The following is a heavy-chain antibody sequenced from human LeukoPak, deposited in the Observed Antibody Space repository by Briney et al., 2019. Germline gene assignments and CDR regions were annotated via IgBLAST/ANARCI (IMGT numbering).Heavy chain of an antibody. J-gene: IGHJ5*02. V-gene: IGHV6-1*01. D-gene: IGHD1-7*01. Sequence: SQTLSLTCAISGDSVSSNSAAWNWIRQSPSRGLEWLGRTYYMSKWYNDYAVSMKSRITINPETSKNQFSLQLKSVTPEDTAVYYCARFHWNYDNWFDPWGQGTLVTVSS. CDR3: ARFHWNYDNWFDP. CDR1: GDSVSSNSAA. CDR2: TYYMSKWYN.